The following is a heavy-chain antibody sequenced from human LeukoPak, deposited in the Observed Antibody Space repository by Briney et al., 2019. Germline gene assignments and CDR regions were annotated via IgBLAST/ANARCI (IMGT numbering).Heavy chain of an antibody. CDR3: AKDRDPYSSGTWDS. V-gene: IGHV3-30*18. CDR1: GFTFNKYG. Sequence: GGSLRLSCMASGFTFNKYGMHWVRQAPGKGLEWVAVRSDDGSAQHYADSVRGRFTISRDNSKNTLSLQMNSLRPEDTAMYFCAKDRDPYSSGTWDSWGQGTLVIVSS. D-gene: IGHD3-22*01. J-gene: IGHJ1*01. CDR2: RSDDGSAQ.